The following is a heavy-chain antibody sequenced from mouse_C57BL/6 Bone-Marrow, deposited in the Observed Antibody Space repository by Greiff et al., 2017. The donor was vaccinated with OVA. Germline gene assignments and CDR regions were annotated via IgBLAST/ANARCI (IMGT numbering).Heavy chain of an antibody. Sequence: VMLVESGAELARPGASVKLSCKASGYTFTSYGISWVKQRTGQGLEWIGEIYPRSGNTYYNEKFKGKATLTADKSSSTAYMELRSLTSEDSAVYFCARRGDGAWFAYWGQGTLVTVSA. J-gene: IGHJ3*01. V-gene: IGHV1-81*01. CDR2: IYPRSGNT. CDR3: ARRGDGAWFAY. CDR1: GYTFTSYG.